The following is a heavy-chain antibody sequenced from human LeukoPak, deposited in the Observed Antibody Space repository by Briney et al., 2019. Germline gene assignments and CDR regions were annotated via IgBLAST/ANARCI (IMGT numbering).Heavy chain of an antibody. V-gene: IGHV1-8*01. CDR3: ARIPSYYDILTGYPAFRLYYYGMDV. D-gene: IGHD3-9*01. J-gene: IGHJ6*02. Sequence: ASVKVSCKASGYIFTSYDINWVRQATGQGLEWMGWMNPNSGNTGYAQKFQGRVTMTRNTSISTAYTELSSLRSEDTAVYYCARIPSYYDILTGYPAFRLYYYGMDVWGQGTTVTVSS. CDR1: GYIFTSYD. CDR2: MNPNSGNT.